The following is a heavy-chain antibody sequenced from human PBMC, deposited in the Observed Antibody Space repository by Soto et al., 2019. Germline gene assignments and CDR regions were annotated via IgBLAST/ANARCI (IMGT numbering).Heavy chain of an antibody. CDR2: INHSGST. CDR3: ASRYSSSWYWFDP. V-gene: IGHV4-34*01. J-gene: IGHJ5*02. D-gene: IGHD6-13*01. Sequence: SETLSLTCAVYGGSFSGYYWSWIRQPPGKGLEWIGEINHSGSTNYTPSLKSRVTISVDTSKNQFSLKLSSVTAADTAVYYCASRYSSSWYWFDPWGQGTLVTVSS. CDR1: GGSFSGYY.